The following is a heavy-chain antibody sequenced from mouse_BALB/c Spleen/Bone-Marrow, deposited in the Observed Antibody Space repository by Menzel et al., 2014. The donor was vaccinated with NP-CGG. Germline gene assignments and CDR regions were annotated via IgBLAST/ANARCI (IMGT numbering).Heavy chain of an antibody. Sequence: EVKLVESGPGLVKPSQSLSLTCSVTGYSITSGYYWNWIRQFPGNKLEWMGYISYDGSNDSNPSLKNRISITRDTSKNQFFLKLNSVTTEDTATHYCARGFITTVVPFAYWGQGTLVTVSA. CDR3: ARGFITTVVPFAY. CDR1: GYSITSGYY. V-gene: IGHV3-6*02. D-gene: IGHD1-1*01. J-gene: IGHJ3*01. CDR2: ISYDGSN.